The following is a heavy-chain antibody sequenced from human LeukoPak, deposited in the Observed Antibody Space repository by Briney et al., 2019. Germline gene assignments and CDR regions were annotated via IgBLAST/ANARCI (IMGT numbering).Heavy chain of an antibody. V-gene: IGHV4-59*01. D-gene: IGHD2-21*02. CDR2: IYYSGST. J-gene: IGHJ4*02. CDR3: ARVQGGDLYY. Sequence: PSETLSLTCTVSGGSTSSYYWSWIRQPPGKGLEWIGYIYYSGSTNYNPSLKSRVTISVDTSKNQFSLKLSSVTAADTAVYYCARVQGGDLYYWGQGTLVTVSS. CDR1: GGSTSSYY.